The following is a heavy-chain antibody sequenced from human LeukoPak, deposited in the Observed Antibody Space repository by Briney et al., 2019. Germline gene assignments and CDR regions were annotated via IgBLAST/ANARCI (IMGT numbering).Heavy chain of an antibody. CDR1: GYTFTTYA. J-gene: IGHJ6*02. V-gene: IGHV1-3*01. D-gene: IGHD3-3*01. CDR3: ARDHYDFWSGYPAYAMDV. CDR2: INGDNGNT. Sequence: ASVKVSCKASGYTFTTYAMHWVRQAPGQRLEWMGWINGDNGNTKYSQKFQGTVTITRDTSASTAYMELSSLRSEDTAVYYCARDHYDFWSGYPAYAMDVWGQGTTVTVSS.